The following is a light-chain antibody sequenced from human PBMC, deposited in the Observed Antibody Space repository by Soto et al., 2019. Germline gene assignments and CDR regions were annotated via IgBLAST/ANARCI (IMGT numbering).Light chain of an antibody. CDR3: AAWDDNLRVVL. V-gene: IGLV1-47*01. J-gene: IGLJ2*01. Sequence: QSVLTQPPSVSGTPGQRVTISCSGSSPNVGNNYVYWYRQFPGAAPKLLIYRSDQRPSGVPDRFSGSKSGTSASLAISGLRSEDEADYYCAAWDDNLRVVLFGGGTKLTVL. CDR2: RSD. CDR1: SPNVGNNY.